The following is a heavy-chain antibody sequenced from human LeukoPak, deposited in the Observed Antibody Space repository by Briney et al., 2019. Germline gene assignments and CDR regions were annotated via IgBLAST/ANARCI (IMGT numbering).Heavy chain of an antibody. V-gene: IGHV3-49*03. CDR3: TRVEEARADFDY. CDR2: IRSKAYGGTT. J-gene: IGHJ4*02. CDR1: GFTFGDHA. Sequence: PGRSLRLSCTASGFTFGDHAMSWFRQAPGKGLEWVGFIRSKAYGGTTEYAASVKGRFTISRDDSKSIAYLQMNSLKTEDTAVYYCTRVEEARADFDYWGQGTLVTVSS.